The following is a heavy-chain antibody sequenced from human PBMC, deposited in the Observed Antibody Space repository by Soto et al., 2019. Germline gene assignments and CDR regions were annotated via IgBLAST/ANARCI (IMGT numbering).Heavy chain of an antibody. Sequence: SVTLPLTCAVSGASFSGYVWPRIRPPPGKGLEWIGEINHSGSTNYNPSLKSRVTISVDTSKNQFSLKLSSVTAADTAVYYCARGSDFWSGRGYYYYYMDVWGKGTTVT. J-gene: IGHJ6*03. CDR3: ARGSDFWSGRGYYYYYMDV. CDR2: INHSGST. V-gene: IGHV4-34*01. CDR1: GASFSGYV. D-gene: IGHD3-3*01.